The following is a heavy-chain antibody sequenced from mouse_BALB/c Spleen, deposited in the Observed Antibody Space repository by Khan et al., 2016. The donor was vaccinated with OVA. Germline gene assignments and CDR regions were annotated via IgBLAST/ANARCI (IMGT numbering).Heavy chain of an antibody. D-gene: IGHD2-1*01. CDR1: GFTFSDYY. J-gene: IGHJ3*01. CDR2: ISDGGTYT. V-gene: IGHV5-4*02. CDR3: ARGFYGNPFAY. Sequence: EVELVESGGDLVKPGGSLKLSCAASGFTFSDYYMYWVRQTPETRLEWVATISDGGTYTYYPDSVKGRFTISRDDAMNDLYLQMTSLKSEDTAMYYWARGFYGNPFAYWGQGTLVTVAA.